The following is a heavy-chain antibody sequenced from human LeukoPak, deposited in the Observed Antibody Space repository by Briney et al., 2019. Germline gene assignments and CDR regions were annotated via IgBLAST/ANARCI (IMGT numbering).Heavy chain of an antibody. CDR3: ARDPGSSSWDY. D-gene: IGHD6-13*01. V-gene: IGHV3-48*03. Sequence: GGSLRLSCAASGFTFSSYEMNWVRQAPGKGLEWVSYISSSGSTIYYADSVKGRFTISRGNAKNSLYLQMNSLRAEDTAVYYCARDPGSSSWDYWGQGTLVTVSS. J-gene: IGHJ4*02. CDR1: GFTFSSYE. CDR2: ISSSGSTI.